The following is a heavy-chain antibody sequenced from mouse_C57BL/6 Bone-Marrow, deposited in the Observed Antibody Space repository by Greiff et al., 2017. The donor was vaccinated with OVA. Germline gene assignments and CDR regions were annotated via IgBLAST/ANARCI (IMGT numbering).Heavy chain of an antibody. CDR3: ARIHYYYGSSYFDY. Sequence: QVQLKQSGPGILQSSQTLSLTCSFSGFSLSTSGMGVSWIRQPSGKGLEWLAHIYWDDDKRYNPFLKSRLTISKDTSRNQVFLKITSVDTADTATYYCARIHYYYGSSYFDYWGQGTTLTVSS. D-gene: IGHD1-1*01. J-gene: IGHJ2*01. V-gene: IGHV8-12*01. CDR1: GFSLSTSGMG. CDR2: IYWDDDK.